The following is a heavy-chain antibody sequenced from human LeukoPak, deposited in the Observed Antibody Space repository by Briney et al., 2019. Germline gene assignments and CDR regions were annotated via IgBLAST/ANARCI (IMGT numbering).Heavy chain of an antibody. CDR1: GGSFSVYY. CDR2: INHSGTI. J-gene: IGHJ5*01. V-gene: IGHV4-34*01. D-gene: IGHD3-10*01. Sequence: SETLSLTCAVSGGSFSVYYWTWIRQPPGKGLEWIGEINHSGTINYNPSLKSRVTISVDLSNSQFSLRLTSVTAADTAVYYCARKQLRIPMLQGVKPPNNWFDSWGQGTLVIVSS. CDR3: ARKQLRIPMLQGVKPPNNWFDS.